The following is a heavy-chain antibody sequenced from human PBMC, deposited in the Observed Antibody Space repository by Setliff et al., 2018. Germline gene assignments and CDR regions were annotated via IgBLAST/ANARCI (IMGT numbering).Heavy chain of an antibody. V-gene: IGHV3-7*01. D-gene: IGHD2-21*02. CDR1: EFAFSSSW. CDR3: ATGAWGDL. Sequence: GALSLSCAVSEFAFSSSWMTWVRQAPGKGLEWVANINEDGTDRKYVDSVKGRFTISRDNAKNSVCLQMSSLRVEDSAVYYCATGAWGDLWGQGTLVTVSS. CDR2: INEDGTDR. J-gene: IGHJ4*01.